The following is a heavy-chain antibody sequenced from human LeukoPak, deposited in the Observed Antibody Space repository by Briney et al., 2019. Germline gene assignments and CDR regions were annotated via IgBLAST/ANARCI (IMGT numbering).Heavy chain of an antibody. Sequence: SETLSLTCTVSGGSIRSYYWSWIRQPPGKGLEWIGYIYYSGSTNYNPSLKSRVTISVDTSKNQFSLKLSSVTAADTAVYYCARHKDSSGWYEVSVYYYGMDVWGQGTTVTVSS. V-gene: IGHV4-59*08. CDR1: GGSIRSYY. CDR3: ARHKDSSGWYEVSVYYYGMDV. J-gene: IGHJ6*02. CDR2: IYYSGST. D-gene: IGHD6-19*01.